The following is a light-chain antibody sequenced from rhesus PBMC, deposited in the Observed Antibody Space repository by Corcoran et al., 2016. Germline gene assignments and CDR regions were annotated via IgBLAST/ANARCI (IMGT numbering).Light chain of an antibody. CDR2: VAS. V-gene: IGKV3S9*01. Sequence: EIVMTQSPATLSLSPGERATLSCRASQSVSSNEAWYQQKPEQATRLLIHVASSRATGTPDRVSGSGSGTDVTLTLSSLEPEDFAVYYCQQYSNWPTFGQGTKVEIK. CDR3: QQYSNWPT. J-gene: IGKJ1*01. CDR1: QSVSSN.